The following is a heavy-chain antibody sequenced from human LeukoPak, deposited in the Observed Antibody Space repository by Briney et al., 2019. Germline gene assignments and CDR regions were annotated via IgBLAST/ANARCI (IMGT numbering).Heavy chain of an antibody. D-gene: IGHD1-1*01. CDR1: GFTFSSYE. J-gene: IGHJ4*02. CDR2: ISSSGGTI. CDR3: VKGGGERDRIFEY. Sequence: GGSLRLSCAASGFTFSSYEMNWVRQAPGKGLEWVSYISSSGGTIYYADSVKGRFTISRDNSKNTLYLQMNSLRAEDTAVYYCVKGGGERDRIFEYWGQGTLVTVSS. V-gene: IGHV3-48*03.